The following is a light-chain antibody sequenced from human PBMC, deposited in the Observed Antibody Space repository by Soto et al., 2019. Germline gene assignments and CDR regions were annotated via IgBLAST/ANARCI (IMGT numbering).Light chain of an antibody. CDR3: LQHNSYLVWT. V-gene: IGKV1D-8*03. CDR2: AAS. CDR1: QGISSY. J-gene: IGKJ1*01. Sequence: VIWMTHSPSLLSASTGDRVTISCRMSQGISSYLAWYQQKPGKAPELLIYAASTLQSGVPSRFSGSGSGTEFTLTISSLQPEDFATYYCLQHNSYLVWTFGQGTKVDIK.